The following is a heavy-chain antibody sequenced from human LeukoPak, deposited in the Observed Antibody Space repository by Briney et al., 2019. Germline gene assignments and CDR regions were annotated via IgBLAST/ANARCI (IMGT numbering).Heavy chain of an antibody. J-gene: IGHJ4*02. CDR2: INHSGST. CDR3: AREGHSGYDSLDY. D-gene: IGHD5-12*01. Sequence: SETLSLTCAVYGGSFSGYYWSWIRQPPGKGLEWIGEINHSGSTNYNPSLKSRDTISVDTSKNQFSLKLNSVTAADTAVYYCAREGHSGYDSLDYWGQGTLVTVSS. V-gene: IGHV4-34*01. CDR1: GGSFSGYY.